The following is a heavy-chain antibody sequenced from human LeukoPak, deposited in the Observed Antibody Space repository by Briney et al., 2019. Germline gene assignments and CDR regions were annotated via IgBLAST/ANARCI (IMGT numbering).Heavy chain of an antibody. J-gene: IGHJ4*02. CDR2: ISAYNGNT. Sequence: ASVKVSCKASGYTFTSYGISWVRQAPGQGLEGMGWISAYNGNTNYAQKLQGRVTMTTDTSTSTAYMELRSLRSDDTAVYYCARAPRGSSGYPRFDYWGQGTLVTVSS. D-gene: IGHD3-22*01. CDR3: ARAPRGSSGYPRFDY. CDR1: GYTFTSYG. V-gene: IGHV1-18*01.